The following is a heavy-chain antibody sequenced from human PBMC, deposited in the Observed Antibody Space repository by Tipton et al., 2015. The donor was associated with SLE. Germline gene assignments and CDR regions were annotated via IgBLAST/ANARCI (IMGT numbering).Heavy chain of an antibody. CDR1: GGTFSTYV. V-gene: IGHV1-69*05. CDR2: LIPTFDTT. CDR3: ARGRPDDYGDQEYFQN. Sequence: QSGAEVKKPGSSVKVSCKASGGTFSTYVISWVRQAPGQGLEWMGGLIPTFDTTNYAQNFQGRVTITTDESTSTAYMELSSLRSEDTAVYYCARGRPDDYGDQEYFQNWGQGTLVSVSS. D-gene: IGHD4-17*01. J-gene: IGHJ1*01.